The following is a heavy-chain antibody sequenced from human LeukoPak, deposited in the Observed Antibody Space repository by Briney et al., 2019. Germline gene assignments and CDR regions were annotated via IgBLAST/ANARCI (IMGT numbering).Heavy chain of an antibody. CDR2: ISWDGGST. CDR1: GFTFDDYA. CDR3: AKDIWGATILGGFDY. V-gene: IGHV3-43D*03. D-gene: IGHD1-26*01. Sequence: PGGSLRLSCAASGFTFDDYAMHWVRLAPGKGLEWVSLISWDGGSTYYADSVKGRFTISRDNSKNYLYLQMNSLRAEDTALYYCAKDIWGATILGGFDYWGQGTLVTVSS. J-gene: IGHJ4*02.